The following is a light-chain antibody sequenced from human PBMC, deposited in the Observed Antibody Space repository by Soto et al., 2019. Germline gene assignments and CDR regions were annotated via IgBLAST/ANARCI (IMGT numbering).Light chain of an antibody. CDR1: SSDIGGYNY. CDR2: EVT. CDR3: SSYTSRSTLYV. V-gene: IGLV2-14*01. Sequence: QSALTQPASVSRSPGQSITVSCTGTSSDIGGYNYVSWYQQHPGKAPKLMVYEVTNRPSGVSDRFSGSKSGNTASLTISGLQADDEGYYYCSSYTSRSTLYVFGTGTTLTVL. J-gene: IGLJ1*01.